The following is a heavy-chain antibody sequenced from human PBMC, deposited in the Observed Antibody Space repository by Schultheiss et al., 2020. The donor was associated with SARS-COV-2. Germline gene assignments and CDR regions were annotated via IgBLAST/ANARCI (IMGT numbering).Heavy chain of an antibody. V-gene: IGHV1-18*01. D-gene: IGHD3-10*01. CDR3: AISWFGELVIGTHHYYGVDV. J-gene: IGHJ6*02. Sequence: ASVKVSCKASGYTFTSYGISWVRQAPGQGLEWMGWISAYNGNTNYAQKLQGRVTMTTDTSTSTAYMELRSLRSDDTAVYYCAISWFGELVIGTHHYYGVDVWGPGTTVTVSS. CDR2: ISAYNGNT. CDR1: GYTFTSYG.